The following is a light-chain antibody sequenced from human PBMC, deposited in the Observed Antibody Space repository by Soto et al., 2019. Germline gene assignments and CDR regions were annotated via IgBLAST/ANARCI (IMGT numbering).Light chain of an antibody. CDR1: QNVLSN. Sequence: ETVMTQSPATLSVSPGETATLFCRASQNVLSNLAWYQQKPGQAPRLLVHGASNRATGIPARFSGRGSGTEFTIIISNLQAEDFAVYYCQQYNNWPPLTFGQGTKVEIK. CDR3: QQYNNWPPLT. CDR2: GAS. V-gene: IGKV3-15*01. J-gene: IGKJ1*01.